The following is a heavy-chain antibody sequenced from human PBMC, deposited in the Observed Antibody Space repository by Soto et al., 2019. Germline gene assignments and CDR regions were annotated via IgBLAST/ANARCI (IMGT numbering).Heavy chain of an antibody. J-gene: IGHJ3*02. V-gene: IGHV1-18*01. D-gene: IGHD3-9*01. CDR1: GYTFTSYG. CDR2: ISAYNGNT. Sequence: GASVKVSCKASGYTFTSYGISWVRQAPGQGLEWMGWISAYNGNTNYAQKLQGRVTMTTDTSTSTAYMELRSLRSDGTAVYYCARTYYDILTGPAFAFDIWGQGTMVTVSS. CDR3: ARTYYDILTGPAFAFDI.